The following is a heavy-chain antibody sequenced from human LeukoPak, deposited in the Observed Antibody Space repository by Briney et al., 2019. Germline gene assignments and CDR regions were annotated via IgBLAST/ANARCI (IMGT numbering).Heavy chain of an antibody. D-gene: IGHD3-10*01. Sequence: PSGGSLRLSCAASGFTFSNHGMNWVRQAPGKWLEWVSCISPSGDITYYADSVKGRFTISRDNSKNALYLEVISLTAEDTAVYYCAKDDEWLRFGEWSQGTLVTVSS. J-gene: IGHJ4*02. CDR2: ISPSGDIT. V-gene: IGHV3-23*01. CDR1: GFTFSNHG. CDR3: AKDDEWLRFGE.